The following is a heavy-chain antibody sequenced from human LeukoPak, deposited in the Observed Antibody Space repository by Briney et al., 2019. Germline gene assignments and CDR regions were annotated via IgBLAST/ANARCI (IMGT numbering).Heavy chain of an antibody. CDR2: ISDSGGRT. CDR3: TTGELYSSSWGAV. D-gene: IGHD6-13*01. V-gene: IGHV3-23*01. CDR1: GFTFSIYA. J-gene: IGHJ6*02. Sequence: GGSLRLSCAASGFTFSIYAMSWVRQAPGKGLEWVSVISDSGGRTYYTDSVRGRFTISRDNSKNTVYLLMNSLRADDTAVYYCTTGELYSSSWGAVWGQGTTVTVSS.